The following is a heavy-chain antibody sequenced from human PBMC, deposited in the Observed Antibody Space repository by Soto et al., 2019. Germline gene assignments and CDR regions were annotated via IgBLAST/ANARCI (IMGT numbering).Heavy chain of an antibody. CDR2: IRGSATTT. CDR1: GFTFSNYA. CDR3: AKEILVVAPGMDV. J-gene: IGHJ6*02. Sequence: EVQLLESGGGLVQPGGSLRLSCIASGFTFSNYAMSWVRQAPGKGREWVSAIRGSATTTYYADSVTGRFTISRDNSKNTLYRQMNSLRVEDTAIYYCAKEILVVAPGMDVWGQGTTVTVSS. V-gene: IGHV3-23*01. D-gene: IGHD2-21*01.